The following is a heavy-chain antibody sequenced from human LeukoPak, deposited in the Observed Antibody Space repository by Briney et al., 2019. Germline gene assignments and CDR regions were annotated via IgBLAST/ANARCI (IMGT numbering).Heavy chain of an antibody. Sequence: PGGSLRLSCAASGFTFSSYSMNWVRQAPGKGLGWVSSISSSSSYIYYADSVKGRFTISRDNAKNSLYLQMNSLRAEDTAVYYCARANRYGGTPLVYWGQGTLVTVSS. V-gene: IGHV3-21*01. CDR1: GFTFSSYS. CDR3: ARANRYGGTPLVY. D-gene: IGHD4-23*01. J-gene: IGHJ4*02. CDR2: ISSSSSYI.